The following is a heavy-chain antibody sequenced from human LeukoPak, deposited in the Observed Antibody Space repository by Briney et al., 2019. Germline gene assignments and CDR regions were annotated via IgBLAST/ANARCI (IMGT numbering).Heavy chain of an antibody. Sequence: PGGSLRLSCAASGFTFSSYAMHWVRQAPGKGLEYVSAISSNGGSTDYANSVKGRLTISRDNSKNTLYLQMGSLRAEDMAVYYCARDRAVAGPYDYWGQGTLVTVSS. CDR3: ARDRAVAGPYDY. D-gene: IGHD6-19*01. J-gene: IGHJ4*02. V-gene: IGHV3-64*01. CDR1: GFTFSSYA. CDR2: ISSNGGST.